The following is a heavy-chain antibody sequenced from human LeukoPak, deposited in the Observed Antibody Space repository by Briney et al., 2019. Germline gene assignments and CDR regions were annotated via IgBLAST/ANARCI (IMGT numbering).Heavy chain of an antibody. CDR3: ARVSLVGWYFDL. CDR2: VSSDSAYT. J-gene: IGHJ2*01. CDR1: GFTFSGNY. D-gene: IGHD2-2*01. Sequence: GGSLRLSCAASGFTFSGNYMTWIRQAPGKGLEWISYVSSDSAYTNYADSVKGRFTISRDNAKNSLYLQMNSLKVEDTAEYYCARVSLVGWYFDLWGRGTLVTVSS. V-gene: IGHV3-11*06.